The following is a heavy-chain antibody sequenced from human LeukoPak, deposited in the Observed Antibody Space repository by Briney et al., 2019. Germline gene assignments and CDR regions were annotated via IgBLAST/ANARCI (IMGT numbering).Heavy chain of an antibody. V-gene: IGHV3-74*01. Sequence: GGSLRLSCAASGFTFSSYWMHWVRQAPGKGLVWVSRINTDGSTTNYADSVKGRFTISRDNAENTLYLQMNSLRAEDTAVYYWGRGSPAAVWGQGALVTVSS. J-gene: IGHJ4*02. D-gene: IGHD6-25*01. CDR1: GFTFSSYW. CDR3: GRGSPAAV. CDR2: INTDGSTT.